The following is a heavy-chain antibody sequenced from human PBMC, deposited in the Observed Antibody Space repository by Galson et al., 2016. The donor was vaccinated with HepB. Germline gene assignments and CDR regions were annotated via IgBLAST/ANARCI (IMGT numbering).Heavy chain of an antibody. D-gene: IGHD2-2*01. CDR3: AKARHCSDIICYAFES. Sequence: SLRLSCAGSGFTFSGYGMHWVRQAPGKGLEWVAVTSYDGSNKKYADSVKGRITISRDNFRNTLYLQINRLRAEDTAIYYCAKARHCSDIICYAFESWGQGTLVTVSS. J-gene: IGHJ4*02. CDR1: GFTFSGYG. V-gene: IGHV3-30*18. CDR2: TSYDGSNK.